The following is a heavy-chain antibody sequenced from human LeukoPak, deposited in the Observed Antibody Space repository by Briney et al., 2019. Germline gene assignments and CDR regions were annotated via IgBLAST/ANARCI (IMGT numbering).Heavy chain of an antibody. CDR1: GGSISSSSYY. D-gene: IGHD4-17*01. V-gene: IGHV4-39*07. J-gene: IGHJ5*02. CDR2: IYYSGST. Sequence: SETLSLTCTVSGGSISSSSYYWGWIRQPPGKGLEWIGSIYYSGSTYYNPSLKSRVTISVDTSKNQFSLKLSSVTAADTAVYYCASTYYGAPLAWFDPWGQGTLVTVSS. CDR3: ASTYYGAPLAWFDP.